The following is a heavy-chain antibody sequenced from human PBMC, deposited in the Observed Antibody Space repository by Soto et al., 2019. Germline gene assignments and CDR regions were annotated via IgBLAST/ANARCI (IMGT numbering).Heavy chain of an antibody. CDR3: ARDRGVVTFGGVIMSYFDY. D-gene: IGHD3-16*02. CDR1: GFTFSSYS. CDR2: ISSSSSTI. J-gene: IGHJ4*02. Sequence: EVQLVESGGGLVQPGGSLRLSCAASGFTFSSYSMNWVRQAPGKGLEWVSYISSSSSTIYYADSVKGRFTISRDNAKNSLYLQMNSLRDEDTAVYYCARDRGVVTFGGVIMSYFDYWGQGTLVTVSS. V-gene: IGHV3-48*02.